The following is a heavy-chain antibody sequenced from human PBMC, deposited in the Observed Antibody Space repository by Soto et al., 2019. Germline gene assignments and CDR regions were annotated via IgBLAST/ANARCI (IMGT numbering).Heavy chain of an antibody. CDR3: AREVTWSGYFDY. D-gene: IGHD3-3*01. CDR2: IYHSGST. J-gene: IGHJ4*02. Sequence: SETLSLTCNFSGGSISGYYWSLIRQPPGKGLEWIGYIYHSGSTNYNPSLKSRVSISVDTSKSQFFLKLTSVTAADTAVYYCAREVTWSGYFDYWGLGTLVTVSS. V-gene: IGHV4-59*12. CDR1: GGSISGYY.